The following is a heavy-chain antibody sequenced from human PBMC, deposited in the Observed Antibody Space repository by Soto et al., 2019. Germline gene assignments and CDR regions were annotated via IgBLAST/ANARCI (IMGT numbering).Heavy chain of an antibody. D-gene: IGHD2-2*01. V-gene: IGHV3-7*01. Sequence: GGSLRLSCAASGFTFSSYWMSWVRQAPGKGLEWVANIKQDGSEKYYVDSVKGRFTISRDNAKNSLYLQMNSLRAEYTAVYYCARGGGDVVVPAARYYGMDVWGQGTTVTVSS. J-gene: IGHJ6*02. CDR3: ARGGGDVVVPAARYYGMDV. CDR2: IKQDGSEK. CDR1: GFTFSSYW.